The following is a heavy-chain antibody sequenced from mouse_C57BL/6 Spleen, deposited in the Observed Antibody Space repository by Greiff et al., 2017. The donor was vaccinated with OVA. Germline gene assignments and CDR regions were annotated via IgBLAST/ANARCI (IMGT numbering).Heavy chain of an antibody. CDR2: INPNYGTT. D-gene: IGHD2-3*01. CDR1: GYSFTDYN. V-gene: IGHV1-39*01. Sequence: EVKLQESGPELVKPGASVKISCKASGYSFTDYNMNWVKQSNGKSLEWIGVINPNYGTTSYNQKFKGKATLTVDQSSSTAYMQLNSLTSEDSAVYYCARSGDGSRDYAMDYWGQGTSVTVSS. J-gene: IGHJ4*01. CDR3: ARSGDGSRDYAMDY.